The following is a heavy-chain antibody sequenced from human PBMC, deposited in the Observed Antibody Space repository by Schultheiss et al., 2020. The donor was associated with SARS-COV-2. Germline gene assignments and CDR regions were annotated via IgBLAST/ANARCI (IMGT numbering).Heavy chain of an antibody. Sequence: SETLSLTCTVSGGSISSGGYYWSWIRQHPGKGLEWIGYIYYSGSIYYNPSLKSRVTMSVDTSKNQFSLKLSSVTAADTAVYYCARVGYCSSTSCSNAFDIWGQGTMVTVSS. V-gene: IGHV4-31*03. CDR2: IYYSGSI. CDR3: ARVGYCSSTSCSNAFDI. D-gene: IGHD2-2*01. J-gene: IGHJ3*02. CDR1: GGSISSGGYY.